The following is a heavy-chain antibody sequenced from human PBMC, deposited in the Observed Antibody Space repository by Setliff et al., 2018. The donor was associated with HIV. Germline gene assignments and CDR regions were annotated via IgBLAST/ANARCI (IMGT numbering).Heavy chain of an antibody. CDR3: AKDGHDQDHYYHMDV. J-gene: IGHJ6*03. CDR2: IRYDGSDN. V-gene: IGHV3-30*02. D-gene: IGHD1-1*01. CDR1: GFTFSNYG. Sequence: GGSLRLSCAASGFTFSNYGMHWVRQAPGKGQEWVIFIRYDGSDNYYIDSVKGRFTISRDNSKNTLYLQMNSLRAEDTAVYYCAKDGHDQDHYYHMDVWGKGTTVTVSS.